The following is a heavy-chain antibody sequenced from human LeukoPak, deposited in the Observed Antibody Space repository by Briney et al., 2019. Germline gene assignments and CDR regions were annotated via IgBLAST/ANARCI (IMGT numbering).Heavy chain of an antibody. CDR3: ARHSTVMMYAADYFDY. J-gene: IGHJ4*02. CDR2: IYPSDSDT. D-gene: IGHD2-8*01. V-gene: IGHV5-51*01. CDR1: GYSFTTNW. Sequence: GESLKISCKGSGYSFTTNWIGWVRQMPGKGLEWMGIIYPSDSDTRYSPSFQGQVTISADKSISTAYLQWSSLKASDTAMYYCARHSTVMMYAADYFDYWGQGTLVTVSS.